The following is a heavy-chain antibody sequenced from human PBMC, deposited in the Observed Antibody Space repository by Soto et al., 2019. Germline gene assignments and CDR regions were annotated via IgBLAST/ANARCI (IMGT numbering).Heavy chain of an antibody. D-gene: IGHD4-4*01. CDR2: IYYNGNT. V-gene: IGHV4-31*03. J-gene: IGHJ2*01. CDR3: AREDYCNGGLPFDV. Sequence: QVQLQESGPGLVEPSQTLSLTCTVSGGSISDIGFHWSWIRQSPGKGLEWIGYIYYNGNTYYNPSLGSRSTISLDTSKNQFSLKLSSVTAADTALYFCAREDYCNGGLPFDVWGRGTLVTVSS. CDR1: GGSISDIGFH.